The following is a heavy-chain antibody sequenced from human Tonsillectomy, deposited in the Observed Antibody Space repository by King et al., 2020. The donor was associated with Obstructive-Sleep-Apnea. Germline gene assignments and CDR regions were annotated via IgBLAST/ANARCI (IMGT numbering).Heavy chain of an antibody. CDR3: ARGRRRYVDWLGDNYGMDV. CDR1: GGSFSGYY. V-gene: IGHV4-34*01. D-gene: IGHD3-9*01. CDR2: INHSGST. J-gene: IGHJ6*02. Sequence: VQLQQWGAGLLKPSETLSLTCAVYGGSFSGYYWSWIRQPPGKGLEWIGEINHSGSTNYNPSLKSRVTISVDTSKNQFSLKLSSVTAADTAVYYCARGRRRYVDWLGDNYGMDVWGRGTTVTVSS.